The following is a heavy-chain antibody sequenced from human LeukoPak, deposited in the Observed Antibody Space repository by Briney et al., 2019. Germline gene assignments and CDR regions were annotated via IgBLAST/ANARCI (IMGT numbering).Heavy chain of an antibody. D-gene: IGHD5-18*01. CDR3: ARGFGYSYGMGGH. Sequence: ASVKVSCKASGYTFTSCDINWVRQAPGQGLEWMGGIIPIFGTANYAQKFQGRVTITTDESTSTAYMELSSLRSEDTAVYYCARGFGYSYGMGGHWGQGTLVTVPS. CDR2: IIPIFGTA. CDR1: GYTFTSCD. J-gene: IGHJ4*02. V-gene: IGHV1-69*05.